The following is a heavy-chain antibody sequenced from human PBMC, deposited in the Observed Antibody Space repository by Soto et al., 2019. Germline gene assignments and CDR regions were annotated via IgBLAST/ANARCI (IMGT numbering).Heavy chain of an antibody. D-gene: IGHD1-7*01. CDR2: SRDKGNSYST. J-gene: IGHJ4*02. CDR3: ARSMPGTTSFDD. Sequence: GGSLRLSCAASGFAFSDHYIDWVRQAPGKGLEWVGRSRDKGNSYSTDYGASVKGRFTISRDASKNSLYLQMNSLKTEDTALYYCARSMPGTTSFDDWGQGTLVTVS. V-gene: IGHV3-72*01. CDR1: GFAFSDHY.